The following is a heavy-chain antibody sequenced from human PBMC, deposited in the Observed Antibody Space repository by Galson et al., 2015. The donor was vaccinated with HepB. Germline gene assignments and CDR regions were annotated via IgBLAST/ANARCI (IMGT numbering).Heavy chain of an antibody. V-gene: IGHV4-39*01. Sequence: TLSLTCTVSGGSISSSSYYWGWIRQPPGKGLEWIGSLYYSGSTYYNPSLKSRVTISIDTSKNQFSLKLSSVTAADTAVYYCARQRYYDSTGYFDYWGQGTLVTVSS. CDR1: GGSISSSSYY. D-gene: IGHD3-22*01. CDR2: LYYSGST. J-gene: IGHJ4*02. CDR3: ARQRYYDSTGYFDY.